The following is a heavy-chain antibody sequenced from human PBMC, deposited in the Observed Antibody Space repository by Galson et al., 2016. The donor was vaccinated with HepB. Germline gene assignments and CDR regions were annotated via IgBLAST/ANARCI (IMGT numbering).Heavy chain of an antibody. CDR2: IHTGGST. V-gene: IGHV3-53*01. Sequence: SLRLPCAASGFNVSGKYMSGVRQAPGKGLEWVSVIHTGGSTYYADSVKGRFTISRDNSKNTLYLQMNSLRAEDTAVYYCALGTGIGWYGADWGQGTLVTVSS. J-gene: IGHJ4*02. CDR1: GFNVSGKY. D-gene: IGHD6-19*01. CDR3: ALGTGIGWYGAD.